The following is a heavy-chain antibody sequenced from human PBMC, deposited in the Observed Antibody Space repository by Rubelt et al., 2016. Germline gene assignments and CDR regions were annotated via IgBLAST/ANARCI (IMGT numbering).Heavy chain of an antibody. Sequence: FTFIYYYITFIRHSPFNFLYYFSYIIIIIIYTNYSDSFNCLFTISLDNSKNSLYLQMNGLRDEYTAVYYCARDDIAAPGGLGFDFWGQGALVTVSS. V-gene: IGHV3-11*06. CDR2: IIIIIIYT. CDR1: FTFIYYY. J-gene: IGHJ4*02. D-gene: IGHD6-13*01. CDR3: ARDDIAAPGGLGFDF.